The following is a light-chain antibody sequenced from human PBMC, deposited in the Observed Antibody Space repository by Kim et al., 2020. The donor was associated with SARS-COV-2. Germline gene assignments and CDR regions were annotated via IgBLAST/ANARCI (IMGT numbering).Light chain of an antibody. J-gene: IGKJ5*01. CDR2: GAF. CDR1: QSVSSSY. V-gene: IGKV3-20*01. Sequence: ENVLTQSPGTLSLSPGERATLSCRASQSVSSSYLAWYQQKPGQAPRLLIYGAFNRATGIPDRFSGSGSGTDFTLTISRLEPEDFTVYYCQQYGSSPITFGQGTRLKIK. CDR3: QQYGSSPIT.